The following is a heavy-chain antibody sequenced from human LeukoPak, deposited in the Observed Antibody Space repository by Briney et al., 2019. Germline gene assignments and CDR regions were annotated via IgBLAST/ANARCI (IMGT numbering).Heavy chain of an antibody. CDR1: GGTFSSYA. D-gene: IGHD4-17*01. CDR2: IIPIFGTA. V-gene: IGHV1-69*05. Sequence: ASVKVSCKASGGTFSSYAISWVRQAPGQGLEWMGGIIPIFGTANYAQKFQGRVTITTDESTSTAYMELSSLRSEDTAVYYCATSGRYYGDYATGYWGQGTLVTVSS. CDR3: ATSGRYYGDYATGY. J-gene: IGHJ4*02.